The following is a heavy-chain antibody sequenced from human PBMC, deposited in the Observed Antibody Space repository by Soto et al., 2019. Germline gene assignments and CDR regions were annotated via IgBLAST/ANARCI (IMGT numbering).Heavy chain of an antibody. CDR3: ARDGRAARPGNWFDP. J-gene: IGHJ5*02. Sequence: QVQLVESGGGVVQPGRSLRLSCAASGFTFSSYAMHWVRQAPGKGLEWVAVISYDGSNKYYADSVKGRFTISRDNSKNTLYLQMNSLRAEDTAVYYCARDGRAARPGNWFDPWGQGTLVTVSS. CDR1: GFTFSSYA. V-gene: IGHV3-30-3*01. CDR2: ISYDGSNK. D-gene: IGHD6-6*01.